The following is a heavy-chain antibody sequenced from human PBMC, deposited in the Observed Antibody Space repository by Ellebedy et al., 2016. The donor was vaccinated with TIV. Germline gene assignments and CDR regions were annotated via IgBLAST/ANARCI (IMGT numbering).Heavy chain of an antibody. Sequence: GGSLRLXXAASEFTFSRFGMYWVRQAPGKGLEWVAGISYDGSYKYYADSVKGRFTVSRDNSKNSLFLQLNSPRAEDMAVYYCAKDSGFWSGYSDYWGQGTLVTVSS. V-gene: IGHV3-30*18. CDR1: EFTFSRFG. CDR2: ISYDGSYK. CDR3: AKDSGFWSGYSDY. D-gene: IGHD3-3*01. J-gene: IGHJ4*02.